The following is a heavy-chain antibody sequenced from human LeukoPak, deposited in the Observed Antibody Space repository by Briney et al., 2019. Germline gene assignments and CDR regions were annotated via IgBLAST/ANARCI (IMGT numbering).Heavy chain of an antibody. CDR3: ARVGQDGYNILFPKPKFDY. J-gene: IGHJ4*02. CDR2: IFYSGST. Sequence: PSETLSLTCTVSGGSVSSSNYYWGWIRQPPGKGLEWIGNIFYSGSTNYNPSLKSRATISVDTSKNQFSLKLSSVTAADTAVYYCARVGQDGYNILFPKPKFDYWGQGTLVTVSS. CDR1: GGSVSSSNYY. V-gene: IGHV4-39*01. D-gene: IGHD5-24*01.